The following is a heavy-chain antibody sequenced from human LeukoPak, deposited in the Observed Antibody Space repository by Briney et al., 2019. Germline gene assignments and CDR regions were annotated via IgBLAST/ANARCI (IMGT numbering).Heavy chain of an antibody. V-gene: IGHV1-69*04. Sequence: SVKVSCKASGGTFSSYAISWVRQAPGQGLEWMGRIIPIFGIANYAQKFQGRVTITADKSTSTAYMELSSLRSEDTAVYYCASDGYGGSYRGSYYWGQGTLVTVSS. J-gene: IGHJ4*02. CDR3: ASDGYGGSYRGSYY. D-gene: IGHD1-26*01. CDR2: IIPIFGIA. CDR1: GGTFSSYA.